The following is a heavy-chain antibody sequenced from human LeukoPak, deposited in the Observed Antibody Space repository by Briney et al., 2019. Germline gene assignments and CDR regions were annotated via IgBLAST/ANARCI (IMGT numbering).Heavy chain of an antibody. V-gene: IGHV4-34*01. J-gene: IGHJ4*02. CDR1: GGSFSGYY. CDR3: AAARRGWSIDY. Sequence: SETLSLTCAVYGGSFSGYYWSWIRQPPGKGLEWIGEINHSGSTNYNPSLKSRVTISVDTSKNQFSLKLSSVTAADTAVYYCAAARRGWSIDYWGQGTLVIVSS. D-gene: IGHD6-19*01. CDR2: INHSGST.